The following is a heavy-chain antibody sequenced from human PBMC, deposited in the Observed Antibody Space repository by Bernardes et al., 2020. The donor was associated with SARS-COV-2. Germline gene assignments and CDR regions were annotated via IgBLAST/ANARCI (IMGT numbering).Heavy chain of an antibody. Sequence: ASVKVSCKASGYTFTSYDINWVRQATGQGLEWMGWMNPNSGNTGYAQKFQGRVTMTRNTSISTAYMELSSLRSEDTAVYYCARVLAPDRSGWYPPEVYYYYGMDVWGQGTTVTVSS. V-gene: IGHV1-8*01. D-gene: IGHD6-19*01. CDR1: GYTFTSYD. J-gene: IGHJ6*02. CDR3: ARVLAPDRSGWYPPEVYYYYGMDV. CDR2: MNPNSGNT.